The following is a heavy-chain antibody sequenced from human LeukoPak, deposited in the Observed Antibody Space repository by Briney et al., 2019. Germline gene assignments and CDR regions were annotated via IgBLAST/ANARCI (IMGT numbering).Heavy chain of an antibody. J-gene: IGHJ4*02. D-gene: IGHD5-24*01. CDR2: IKQDGSNK. CDR1: GFTFSAYA. Sequence: GSLRLSCAASGFTFSAYAMRWVREARGKGGEWVANIKQDGSNKSYVHSVKGRFTISRDNAKNSLYLQMNSLRAEDTAIYYCTRVGYIDEGIDYWGQGTLVTVSS. V-gene: IGHV3-7*04. CDR3: TRVGYIDEGIDY.